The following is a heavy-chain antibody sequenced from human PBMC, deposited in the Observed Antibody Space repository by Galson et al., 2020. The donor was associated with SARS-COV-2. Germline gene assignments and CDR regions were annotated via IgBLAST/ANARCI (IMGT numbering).Heavy chain of an antibody. D-gene: IGHD3-10*01. CDR1: GGSINSNTYY. Sequence: SETLSLTCTVSGGSINSNTYYWAWIRQPPGKGLEWIGSIYYGGSTYYNPSLKSRVTISVDTPMNQFSLKLNSVSAADTAVYYCVIIMVLPLGGFLVDYWGQGTLVTVSS. V-gene: IGHV4-39*01. CDR2: IYYGGST. CDR3: VIIMVLPLGGFLVDY. J-gene: IGHJ4*02.